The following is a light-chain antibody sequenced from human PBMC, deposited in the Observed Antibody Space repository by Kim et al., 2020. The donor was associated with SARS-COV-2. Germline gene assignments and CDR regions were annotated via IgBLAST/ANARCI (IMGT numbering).Light chain of an antibody. CDR1: QSVGSSY. CDR3: QQYGRSPRIT. CDR2: GAS. V-gene: IGKV3-20*01. Sequence: PGERDPLSCRASQSVGSSYLAWYQQKPGQAPRLLIYGASSRATGIPDRFSGSGSGTDFTLTISRLEPEDCAVYYCQQYGRSPRITFGGGTKVDIK. J-gene: IGKJ4*01.